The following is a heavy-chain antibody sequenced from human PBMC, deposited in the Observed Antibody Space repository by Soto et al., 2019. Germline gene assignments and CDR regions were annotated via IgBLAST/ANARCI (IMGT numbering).Heavy chain of an antibody. Sequence: EVQLLESGGGLVQPGGSLRLSCAASGFTFSSYAMSWVRQAPGKGLEWVSAISGSGGSTYYADSVKGRFTIPRDNAKNTLYLQMNSLRAEDTAVYYCAKEGSALSSRISSWYTAGEYYFDYWGQGTLVTVSS. V-gene: IGHV3-23*01. CDR1: GFTFSSYA. CDR2: ISGSGGST. CDR3: AKEGSALSSRISSWYTAGEYYFDY. D-gene: IGHD6-13*01. J-gene: IGHJ4*02.